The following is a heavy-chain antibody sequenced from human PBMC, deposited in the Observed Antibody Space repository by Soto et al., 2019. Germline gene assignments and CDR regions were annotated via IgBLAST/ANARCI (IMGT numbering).Heavy chain of an antibody. J-gene: IGHJ5*01. D-gene: IGHD3-22*01. Sequence: QVQLVESGGGVVQPGRSLRLTCAASGFIFSGSGMHWVRQAPGKGLAWVALVSNDGIRKYYGDSVKVRFTISRDNAEYTMYLQMNSLRAEDTAVYYGSRWVGASMYDISGKPDSWGQGTLVTVSS. CDR2: VSNDGIRK. CDR1: GFIFSGSG. V-gene: IGHV3-30*03. CDR3: SRWVGASMYDISGKPDS.